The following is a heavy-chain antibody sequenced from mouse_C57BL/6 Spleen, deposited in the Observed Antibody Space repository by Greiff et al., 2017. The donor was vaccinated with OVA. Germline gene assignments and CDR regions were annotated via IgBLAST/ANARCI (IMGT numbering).Heavy chain of an antibody. J-gene: IGHJ3*01. Sequence: VQLQQPGAELVMPGASVKLSCKASGYTFTSYWMHWVKQRPGQGLEWIGEIDPSDSYTNYNQKFKGKSTLTVDKSSSTAYMQLSSLTSEDSAVYYCARTTTVVATKAWFAYWGQGTLVTVSA. CDR2: IDPSDSYT. V-gene: IGHV1-69*01. D-gene: IGHD1-1*01. CDR1: GYTFTSYW. CDR3: ARTTTVVATKAWFAY.